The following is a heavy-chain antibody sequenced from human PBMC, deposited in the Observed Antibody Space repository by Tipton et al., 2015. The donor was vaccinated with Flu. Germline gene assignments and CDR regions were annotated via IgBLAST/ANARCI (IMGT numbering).Heavy chain of an antibody. J-gene: IGHJ3*02. CDR3: ARDRSGSSSYYGAFDI. Sequence: TLSLTCTVSSGSINSGSYYWSWIRQPAGQGLQWIGRIYTSGSTNYNFSLNSRVTISVDTSKNQFYLRLTSVTAADTAIYYCARDRSGSSSYYGAFDIWGQGTMVNVSS. V-gene: IGHV4-61*02. D-gene: IGHD3-10*01. CDR2: IYTSGST. CDR1: SGSINSGSYY.